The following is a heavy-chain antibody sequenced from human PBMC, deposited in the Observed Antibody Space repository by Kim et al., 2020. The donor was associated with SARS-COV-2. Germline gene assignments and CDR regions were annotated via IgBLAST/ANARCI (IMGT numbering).Heavy chain of an antibody. J-gene: IGHJ4*02. CDR3: ARGYDILTGYLYFDY. V-gene: IGHV3-30*01. Sequence: AESVKGRFTISRDNSKNTLYLQMNSLRAEDTAVYYCARGYDILTGYLYFDYWGQGTLVTVSS. D-gene: IGHD3-9*01.